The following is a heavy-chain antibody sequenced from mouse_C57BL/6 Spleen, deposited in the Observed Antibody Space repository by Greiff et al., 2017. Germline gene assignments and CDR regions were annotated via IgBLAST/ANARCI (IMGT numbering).Heavy chain of an antibody. V-gene: IGHV2-2*01. J-gene: IGHJ1*03. CDR2: IWSGGST. D-gene: IGHD1-1*01. CDR3: ARGSYGSSPYWYFEV. Sequence: VKLMESGPGLVQPSQSLSITCTVSGFSLTSYGVHWVRQSPGKGLEWLGVIWSGGSTDYNAAFISRLSISKDNSKSQVFFKMNSLQADDTAIYYCARGSYGSSPYWYFEVWGTGTTVTVSS. CDR1: GFSLTSYG.